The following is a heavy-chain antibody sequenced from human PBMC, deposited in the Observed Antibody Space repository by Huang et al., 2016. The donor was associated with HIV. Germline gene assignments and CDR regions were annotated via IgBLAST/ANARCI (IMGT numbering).Heavy chain of an antibody. J-gene: IGHJ4*02. V-gene: IGHV4-34*02. Sequence: QVLLQQWGAGVLKPSETLSLTCGVSGGPFNGFLWSWIRPPPGTGLEWIGEITYSGNTNYNPSLKSRVTMSVDTSKRQFSLSLKSVTAADTAVYYCARARLLLPFDYWGQGALVAVSS. CDR1: GGPFNGFL. D-gene: IGHD2-15*01. CDR3: ARARLLLPFDY. CDR2: ITYSGNT.